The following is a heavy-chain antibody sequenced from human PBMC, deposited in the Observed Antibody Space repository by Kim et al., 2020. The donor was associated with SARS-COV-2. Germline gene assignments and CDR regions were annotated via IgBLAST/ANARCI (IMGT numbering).Heavy chain of an antibody. V-gene: IGHV6-1*01. Sequence: YNDYAVSEQGRITINPDTSKNQFSLQLNSVTPENTAVYYCARVTSRFFDYWAQGTLVTVSS. CDR3: ARVTSRFFDY. CDR2: YN. J-gene: IGHJ4*02. D-gene: IGHD2-2*01.